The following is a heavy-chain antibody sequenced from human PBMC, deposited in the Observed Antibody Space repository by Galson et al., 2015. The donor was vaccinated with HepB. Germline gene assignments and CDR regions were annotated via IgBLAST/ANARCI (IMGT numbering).Heavy chain of an antibody. J-gene: IGHJ1*01. D-gene: IGHD6-13*01. V-gene: IGHV3-23*01. Sequence: SLRLSCAASGFTFSSYAMSWVRQAPGKGLEWVSAISGSGGSTYYADSVKGRFTISRDNSKNTLYLQMNSLRAEDTAVYYCAKENDTAGYSSSWYLVRYFQHWGQGTLVTVSS. CDR1: GFTFSSYA. CDR2: ISGSGGST. CDR3: AKENDTAGYSSSWYLVRYFQH.